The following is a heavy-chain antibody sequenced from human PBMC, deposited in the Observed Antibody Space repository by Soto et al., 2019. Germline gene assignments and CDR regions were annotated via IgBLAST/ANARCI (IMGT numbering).Heavy chain of an antibody. V-gene: IGHV3-21*01. CDR3: ARDYGLGNPLFSYYFDY. J-gene: IGHJ4*02. CDR1: GFTFSSYS. CDR2: ISSSSSYI. D-gene: IGHD7-27*01. Sequence: GSLRLSCAASGFTFSSYSMNWVRQAPGKGLEWVSSISSSSSYIYYADSVKGRFTISRDNAKNSLYLQMNSLRAEDTAVYYCARDYGLGNPLFSYYFDYWGQGTLVTVSS.